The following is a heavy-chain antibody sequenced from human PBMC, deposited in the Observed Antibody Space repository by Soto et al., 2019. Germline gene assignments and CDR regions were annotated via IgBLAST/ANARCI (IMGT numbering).Heavy chain of an antibody. CDR2: ISYDGSNK. V-gene: IGHV3-30-3*01. CDR3: ARDSAGDYESSYYYGMDV. J-gene: IGHJ6*02. D-gene: IGHD4-17*01. Sequence: GGSLRLSCAASGFTFSSYAMHWVRQAPGKGLEWVAVISYDGSNKYYADSVKGRFTISRDNSKNTLYLQMNSLRAEDTAVYYFARDSAGDYESSYYYGMDVWGQGTTVTVSS. CDR1: GFTFSSYA.